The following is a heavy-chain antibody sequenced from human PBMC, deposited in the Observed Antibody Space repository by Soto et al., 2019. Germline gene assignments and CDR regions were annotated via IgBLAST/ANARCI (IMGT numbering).Heavy chain of an antibody. CDR3: ARVSISNYDYIGGSPPKLVAPILDY. Sequence: ASVKVSCKASGYTFTSYGISWVRQAPGQGLEWMGWISAYNGNTNYAQKLQGRVTMTTDTSTSTAYMELRSLRSDDTAVYYCARVSISNYDYIGGSPPKLVAPILDYWGQGTLVTVSS. D-gene: IGHD3-16*01. CDR2: ISAYNGNT. V-gene: IGHV1-18*01. CDR1: GYTFTSYG. J-gene: IGHJ4*02.